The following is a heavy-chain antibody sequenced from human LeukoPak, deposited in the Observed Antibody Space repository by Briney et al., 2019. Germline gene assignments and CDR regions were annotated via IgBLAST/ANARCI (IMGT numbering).Heavy chain of an antibody. CDR2: IWYDGSNK. CDR1: GFTFSSYG. J-gene: IGHJ6*02. Sequence: GGSLRLSCAASGFTFSSYGMHWVRQAPGKGLEWVAVIWYDGSNKYYADSVKGRFTISRDNSKNTLYLQMNSLRAEDTAVYYCARLSYYYYYGKDVWGQGTTVTVSS. V-gene: IGHV3-33*01. CDR3: ARLSYYYYYGKDV.